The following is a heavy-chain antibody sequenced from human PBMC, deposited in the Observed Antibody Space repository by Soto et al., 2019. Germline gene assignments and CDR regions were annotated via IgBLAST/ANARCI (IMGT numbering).Heavy chain of an antibody. J-gene: IGHJ4*02. CDR2: TRNKGNGYTT. CDR1: GLTLSDHY. Sequence: EVQLVESGGGLVQPGGSLRLSCAASGLTLSDHYMDWVRQAPGKGLEWVGRTRNKGNGYTTEYAASVKGRFTISRDESGNSVYLQINSLNTEDTAMYYCARGGGGSCDNWGQGTLVTVSS. CDR3: ARGGGGSCDN. V-gene: IGHV3-72*01. D-gene: IGHD3-10*01.